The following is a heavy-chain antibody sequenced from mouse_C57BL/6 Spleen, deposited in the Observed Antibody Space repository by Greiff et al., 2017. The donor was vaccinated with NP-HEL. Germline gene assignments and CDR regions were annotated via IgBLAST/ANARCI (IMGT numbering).Heavy chain of an antibody. J-gene: IGHJ1*03. CDR3: ARSNYYDYDGRYFDV. V-gene: IGHV1-53*01. D-gene: IGHD2-4*01. CDR2: INPCNGGT. Sequence: QVQLKQPGTELVKPGASVKLSCKASGYTFTSYWMHWVKQRPGQGLEWIGNINPCNGGTNYNEKFKSKATLTVDKSSSTAYMQLSSLTSEDSAVYYCARSNYYDYDGRYFDVWGTGTTVTVSS. CDR1: GYTFTSYW.